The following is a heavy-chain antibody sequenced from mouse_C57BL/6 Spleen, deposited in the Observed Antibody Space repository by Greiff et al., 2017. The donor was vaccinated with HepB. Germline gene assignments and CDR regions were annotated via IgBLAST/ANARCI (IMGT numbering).Heavy chain of an antibody. V-gene: IGHV1-26*01. J-gene: IGHJ4*01. CDR2: INPNNGGT. D-gene: IGHD3-1*01. CDR3: ARREGYDYYAMDY. Sequence: EVQLQQSGPELVKPGASVKISCKASGYTFTDYYMNWVKQSHGKSLEWIGDINPNNGGTSYNQKFKGKATLTVDKSSSTAYMELRSLTSEDSAVYYCARREGYDYYAMDYWGQGTSVTVSS. CDR1: GYTFTDYY.